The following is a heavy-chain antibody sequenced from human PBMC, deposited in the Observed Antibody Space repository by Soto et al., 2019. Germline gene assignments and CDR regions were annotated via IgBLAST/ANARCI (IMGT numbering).Heavy chain of an antibody. CDR3: ASGLGYYDSSGYYYYYYGMDV. D-gene: IGHD3-22*01. V-gene: IGHV3-53*01. CDR1: GFTVSSNY. CDR2: IYSGGST. J-gene: IGHJ6*02. Sequence: PGGSLRLSCAASGFTVSSNYMSWVRQAPGKGLEWVSVIYSGGSTYYADSVKGRFTISRDNSKNTLYLQMNSLRAEDTAVYYCASGLGYYDSSGYYYYYYGMDVWGQGTTVTVSS.